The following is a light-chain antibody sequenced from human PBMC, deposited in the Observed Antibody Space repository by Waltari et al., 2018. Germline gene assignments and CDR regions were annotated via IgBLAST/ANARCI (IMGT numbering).Light chain of an antibody. V-gene: IGLV2-11*01. J-gene: IGLJ2*01. CDR2: DVT. CDR1: TRVVGGYDY. CDR3: YSYAGSHPIL. Sequence: QSALTQPRPVSGSPGPSVPISCTGGTRVVGGYDYVSWFPHHPGNAPKLIIEDVTARPSGVPDRVSAAKSGTAASLTIFGLQAEEEGDYYCYSYAGSHPILFGGGTKLTVL.